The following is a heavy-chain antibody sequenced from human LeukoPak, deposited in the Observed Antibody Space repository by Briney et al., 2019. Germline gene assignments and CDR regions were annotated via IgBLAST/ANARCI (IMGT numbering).Heavy chain of an antibody. V-gene: IGHV3-21*01. Sequence: PGGSLRLSCAASGFTFSSYSMNWVRQAPGKGLEWVSSISSSSSYIYYADSVKGRFIISRDNAKNSLYLQMNSLRAEDTAVYYCARPGYSSSWYFDYWGQGTLVTVSS. D-gene: IGHD6-13*01. J-gene: IGHJ4*02. CDR3: ARPGYSSSWYFDY. CDR1: GFTFSSYS. CDR2: ISSSSSYI.